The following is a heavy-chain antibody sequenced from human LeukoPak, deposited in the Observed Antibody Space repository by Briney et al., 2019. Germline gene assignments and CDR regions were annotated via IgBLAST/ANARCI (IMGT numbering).Heavy chain of an antibody. Sequence: GESLKISCKGSGYSFTTYWIAWVRQMPGKGLEWMGIIYPGDSDTRYSPSFQGQVTISADESITTAYLQWSSLKASDTAMYYCARPAYGSWSYYDYWGQGTLVTVSS. CDR1: GYSFTTYW. D-gene: IGHD3-10*01. CDR2: IYPGDSDT. CDR3: ARPAYGSWSYYDY. J-gene: IGHJ4*02. V-gene: IGHV5-51*01.